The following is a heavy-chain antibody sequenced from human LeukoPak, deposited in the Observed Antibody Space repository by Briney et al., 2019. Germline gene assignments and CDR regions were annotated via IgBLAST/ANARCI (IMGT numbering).Heavy chain of an antibody. CDR3: ARIPHPDYADAQ. CDR2: ISSSGGTM. D-gene: IGHD4-17*01. J-gene: IGHJ4*02. Sequence: PGGSLSLSCEASGFTVSSFEINWVRQAPGKGLEWVSYISSSGGTMDYADPVKGRFTVSRDNGKKLVHPQLNSLRAEDTAVYFCARIPHPDYADAQWGQGTLVIVSS. CDR1: GFTVSSFE. V-gene: IGHV3-48*03.